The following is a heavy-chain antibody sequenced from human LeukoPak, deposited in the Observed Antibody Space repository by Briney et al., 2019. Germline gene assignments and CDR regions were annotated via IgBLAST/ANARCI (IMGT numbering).Heavy chain of an antibody. CDR1: GFAFANAW. D-gene: IGHD3-22*01. J-gene: IGHJ4*02. CDR2: IKSKTDGGTA. Sequence: GGSLRLSCAASGFAFANAWMNWVRQAPGKGLEWVGRIKSKTDGGTADYAAPVKGRFTISRDDSKNTLYLQMNSLKTEDTAVYYCTTADSSGRFLIDYWGQGTLVTVSS. CDR3: TTADSSGRFLIDY. V-gene: IGHV3-15*07.